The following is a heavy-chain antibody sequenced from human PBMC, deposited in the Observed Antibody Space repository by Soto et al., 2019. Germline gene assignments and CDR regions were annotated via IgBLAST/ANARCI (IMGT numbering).Heavy chain of an antibody. D-gene: IGHD3-22*01. V-gene: IGHV3-11*06. CDR3: ARRVNYYDSSAYYFDD. CDR1: GFTFSDYY. CDR2: ISSSSSYT. J-gene: IGHJ4*02. Sequence: QVQLVESGGGLVKPGGSLRLSCAASGFTFSDYYMSWIRQAPGKGLEGVSYISSSSSYTNYADSVKGRFTISRDNAKNALYLPMNSLRAEDTAVYYCARRVNYYDSSAYYFDDWGQGTLVTVSS.